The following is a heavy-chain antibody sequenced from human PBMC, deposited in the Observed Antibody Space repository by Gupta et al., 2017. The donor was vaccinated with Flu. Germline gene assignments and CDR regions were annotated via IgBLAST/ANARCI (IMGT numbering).Heavy chain of an antibody. CDR2: ISLSSNSI. Sequence: YGMNVVRQAQGKGLDWVSDISLSSNSIYYADSVKGRFTISSDNANNSLSLQMNSLRDEDTAVYYCAREAPGGCGVDCFYDYWGQGTLVTVSS. V-gene: IGHV3-48*02. J-gene: IGHJ4*02. CDR1: YG. D-gene: IGHD2-21*02. CDR3: AREAPGGCGVDCFYDY.